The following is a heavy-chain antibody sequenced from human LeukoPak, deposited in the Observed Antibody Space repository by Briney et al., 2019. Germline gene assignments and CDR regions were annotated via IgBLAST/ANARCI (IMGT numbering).Heavy chain of an antibody. CDR3: AKDRAITPPNVLTRLRRVDLFDI. CDR1: GFTFSSDW. D-gene: IGHD4-23*01. V-gene: IGHV3-23*01. J-gene: IGHJ3*02. CDR2: ISGSGGST. Sequence: GGSLRLSCAASGFTFSSDWMHWVRQAPGKGLEWVSAISGSGGSTYYADSAKGRFTISRDNSKNTLYLQMNSLRAEDTAVYYCAKDRAITPPNVLTRLRRVDLFDIWGQGTMVTVSS.